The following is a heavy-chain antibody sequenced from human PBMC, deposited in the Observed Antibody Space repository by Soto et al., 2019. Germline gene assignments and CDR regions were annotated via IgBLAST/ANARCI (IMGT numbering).Heavy chain of an antibody. V-gene: IGHV1-46*01. D-gene: IGHD6-13*01. CDR3: ARIAAAGLTYFDL. J-gene: IGHJ4*02. CDR2: INPSTGGT. CDR1: GYTFTSYG. Sequence: VASVKVSCKASGYTFTSYGIHWVRQAPGQGLEWMGVINPSTGGTSYEQKFQGTVTMTRDTSTSTVYMVLSSLRSEDTAVYYCARIAAAGLTYFDLWGQGTPVTVSS.